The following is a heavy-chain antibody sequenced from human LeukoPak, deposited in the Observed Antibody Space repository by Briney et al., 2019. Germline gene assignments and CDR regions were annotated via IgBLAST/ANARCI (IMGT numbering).Heavy chain of an antibody. V-gene: IGHV3-23*01. CDR1: GFTFSNYA. CDR3: AKDVTSTTATLFDY. J-gene: IGHJ4*02. D-gene: IGHD1-1*01. CDR2: VSGSGRNT. Sequence: QSGGSLRLSCAGSGFTFSNYAMTWVRQAPGKGLEWVSSVSGSGRNTFYPDSVEGRFTISRDNSKNTVYLQMNSLRADDTAVYYCAKDVTSTTATLFDYWGQGTLVTVSS.